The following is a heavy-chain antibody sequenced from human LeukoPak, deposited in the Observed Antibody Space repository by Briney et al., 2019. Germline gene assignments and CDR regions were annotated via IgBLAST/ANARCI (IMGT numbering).Heavy chain of an antibody. CDR1: GFTFTGHY. CDR2: INANSGGT. Sequence: ASVKVSCKTSGFTFTGHYIHWVRQALGQGLEWMGWINANSGGTNYAQQFQGWVTMTRDTSISTAYMEMSRLRSDDTAMYYCARDSSTVTTPYFDFWGQGTLVTVPS. J-gene: IGHJ4*02. V-gene: IGHV1-2*04. CDR3: ARDSSTVTTPYFDF. D-gene: IGHD4-17*01.